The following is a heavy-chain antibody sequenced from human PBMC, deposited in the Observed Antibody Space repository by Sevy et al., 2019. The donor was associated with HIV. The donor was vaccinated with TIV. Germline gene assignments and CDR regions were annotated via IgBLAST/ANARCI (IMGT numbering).Heavy chain of an antibody. D-gene: IGHD3-9*01. Sequence: SETLSLTCTVSGGSISSSSYYWGWIRQPPGKGLEWIGSIYYSGSTYYNPSLKSRVTISVDTSKNQFSLKLSSVTAADTAVYYCARHHYDSVTGYYFGFDYWGQGTLVTVSS. CDR2: IYYSGST. CDR1: GGSISSSSYY. CDR3: ARHHYDSVTGYYFGFDY. V-gene: IGHV4-39*01. J-gene: IGHJ4*02.